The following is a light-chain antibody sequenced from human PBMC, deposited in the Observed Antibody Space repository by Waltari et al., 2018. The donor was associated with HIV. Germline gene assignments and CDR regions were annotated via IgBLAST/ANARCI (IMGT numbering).Light chain of an antibody. CDR2: DNN. CDR1: NSKRWTKY. V-gene: IGLV1-51*01. J-gene: IGLJ2*01. CDR3: GTWDSSLSAGV. Sequence: QSVFTQPHSVSAAPGQKVTITCPGTNSKRWTKYPHLYQQLPGTAPKLLIYDNNKRPSGIPDRFSVSKSGTSATLGITVLQTGDEADYYCGTWDSSLSAGVFGGGTKLTVL.